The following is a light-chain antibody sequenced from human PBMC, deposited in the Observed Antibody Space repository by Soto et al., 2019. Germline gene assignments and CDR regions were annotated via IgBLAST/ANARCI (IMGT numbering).Light chain of an antibody. Sequence: QSVLTQPASVTGSPGQSITISCTGTSSDVGAYNYDSWYQQYPGEAPKVIIYDVSHRPAGVSNRFSGSKSGNTASLTISVLQTQDEADYYCSSYTSATTYVFGTGTNVT. V-gene: IGLV2-14*01. CDR1: SSDVGAYNY. J-gene: IGLJ1*01. CDR2: DVS. CDR3: SSYTSATTYV.